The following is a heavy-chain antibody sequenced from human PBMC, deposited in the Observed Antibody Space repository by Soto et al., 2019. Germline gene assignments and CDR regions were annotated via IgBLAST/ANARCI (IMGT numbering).Heavy chain of an antibody. CDR1: GFSFRTHG. D-gene: IGHD2-2*01. CDR3: AKELFPMSASWPADH. V-gene: IGHV3-30*18. Sequence: GGSLRLSCAASGFSFRTHGMNWVRQAPGKGLEWVSTISYEGSMEHYAESVRGRFTISRDNTKNTLYLQLNSLRPDDTAVYYCAKELFPMSASWPADHWGQGALVTVSS. CDR2: ISYEGSME. J-gene: IGHJ4*02.